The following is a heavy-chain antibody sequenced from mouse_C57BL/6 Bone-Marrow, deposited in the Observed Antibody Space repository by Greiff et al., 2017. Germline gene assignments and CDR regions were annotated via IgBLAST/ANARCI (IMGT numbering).Heavy chain of an antibody. Sequence: VQLQQPGAELVMPGASVKLSCKASGYTFTSYWMHWVKQRPGQGLEWIGEIDPSDSYTNYNQKFKGKSTLTVDKSSSTAYMQLSSLTSEYSAVYYCAREEDSTTARSGAWFAYWGQGTLVTVSA. CDR2: IDPSDSYT. D-gene: IGHD1-2*01. V-gene: IGHV1-69*01. CDR1: GYTFTSYW. J-gene: IGHJ3*01. CDR3: AREEDSTTARSGAWFAY.